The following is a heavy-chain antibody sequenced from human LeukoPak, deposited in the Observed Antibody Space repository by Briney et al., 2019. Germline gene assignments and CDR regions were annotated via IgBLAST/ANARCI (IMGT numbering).Heavy chain of an antibody. D-gene: IGHD3-10*01. Sequence: ASVRVSCKVTGDNGTELYMNGVRQAPGKWLEWMGGFDPEDGETIYAQKFQGRVTMTEDTSTDTAYMELSSLGSEDTAVYYCATAGGGVIILDYWGQGTLVTVSS. CDR2: FDPEDGET. V-gene: IGHV1-24*01. CDR3: ATAGGGVIILDY. J-gene: IGHJ4*02. CDR1: GDNGTELY.